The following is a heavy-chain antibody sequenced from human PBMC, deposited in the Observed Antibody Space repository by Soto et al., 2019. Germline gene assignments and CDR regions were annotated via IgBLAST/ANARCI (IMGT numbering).Heavy chain of an antibody. CDR3: ARAGDFRLVHYGDYRRYYYYYGMDG. CDR1: GFTFSSYA. CDR2: ISYDGSNK. J-gene: IGHJ6*02. D-gene: IGHD4-17*01. V-gene: IGHV3-30-3*01. Sequence: LRLSCAASGFTFSSYAMHWVRQAPGKGLEWVAVISYDGSNKYYADSVKGRFTISRDNSKNTLYLQMNSLRAEDTAVYYCARAGDFRLVHYGDYRRYYYYYGMDGSGQATTVTVAS.